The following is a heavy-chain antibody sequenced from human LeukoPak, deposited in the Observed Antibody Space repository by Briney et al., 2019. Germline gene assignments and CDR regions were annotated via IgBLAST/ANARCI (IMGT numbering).Heavy chain of an antibody. V-gene: IGHV3-74*01. CDR2: INSGGSST. CDR3: ARGKYYYDPLDY. D-gene: IGHD3-22*01. CDR1: GFTFSSYW. J-gene: IGHJ4*02. Sequence: GGSLRLSCAASGFTFSSYWMHWVRQAPGKGLVWVSRINSGGSSTSYADSVKGRFTISRDNAKNTLYLQMNSLRAEDTAVYYCARGKYYYDPLDYWGQGTLVTVSS.